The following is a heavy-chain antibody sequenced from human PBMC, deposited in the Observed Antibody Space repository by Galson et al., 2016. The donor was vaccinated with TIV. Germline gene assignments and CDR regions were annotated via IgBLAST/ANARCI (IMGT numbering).Heavy chain of an antibody. CDR2: IYYTGST. J-gene: IGHJ6*03. V-gene: IGHV4-59*02. Sequence: SETLSLTCSVSGDSVNTYYWSWIRQPPGKGLQWIGHIYYTGSTDYNPSLQSRVTLSLDKSKNQFSLKLRSVTAADTAVYFCARDKSGYETVYHFYYHMYVWGKGTTVTVSS. CDR3: ARDKSGYETVYHFYYHMYV. D-gene: IGHD5-12*01. CDR1: GDSVNTYY.